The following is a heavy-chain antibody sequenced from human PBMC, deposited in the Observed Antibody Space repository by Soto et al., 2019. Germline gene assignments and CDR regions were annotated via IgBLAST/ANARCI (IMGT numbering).Heavy chain of an antibody. V-gene: IGHV4-59*08. D-gene: IGHD6-19*01. CDR2: IYYSGST. CDR1: GGSISSYY. Sequence: SETLSLTCTVSGGSISSYYWSWIRQPPGKGLEWIGYIYYSGSTNYNPSLKSRVTISVDTSKNQFSLKLSSATAADTAVYYCARHHPLAVAVAERWGQGTLVTVSS. J-gene: IGHJ4*02. CDR3: ARHHPLAVAVAER.